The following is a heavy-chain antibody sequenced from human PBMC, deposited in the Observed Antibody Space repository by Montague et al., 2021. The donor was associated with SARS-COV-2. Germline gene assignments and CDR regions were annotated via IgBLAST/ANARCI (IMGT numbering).Heavy chain of an antibody. Sequence: SETLSLTCTVSGFSIGSDDYCGWLRQPPGKGLELICSFYNSGTTYYTPSLHSRLTMSIDTSTNQFSLRLTSVTAADTAVFFCVREKAGGLRNVFDIWGQGTTVTVSS. CDR3: VREKAGGLRNVFDI. J-gene: IGHJ3*02. CDR2: FYNSGTT. V-gene: IGHV4-38-2*02. CDR1: GFSIGSDDY.